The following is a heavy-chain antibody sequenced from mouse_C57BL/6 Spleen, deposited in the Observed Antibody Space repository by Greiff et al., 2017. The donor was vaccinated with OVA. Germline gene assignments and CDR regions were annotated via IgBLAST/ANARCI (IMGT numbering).Heavy chain of an antibody. CDR3: ASGAYFDV. J-gene: IGHJ1*03. Sequence: VQLQQSGPELVKPGASVKISCKASGYTFTDYYMNWVKQSHGKSLEWIGDINPNNGGTSYNQKFKGKATLTVDKSSSTAYMELRSLTSEDSAVYYCASGAYFDVWGTGTTVTVSS. V-gene: IGHV1-26*01. CDR1: GYTFTDYY. CDR2: INPNNGGT.